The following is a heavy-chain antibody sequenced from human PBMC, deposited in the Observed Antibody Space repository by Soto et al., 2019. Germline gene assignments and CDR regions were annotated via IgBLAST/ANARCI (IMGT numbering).Heavy chain of an antibody. V-gene: IGHV4-31*03. CDR3: AREALT. CDR1: GGSISSGGYY. J-gene: IGHJ4*02. CDR2: IYYSGST. Sequence: QVQLQESGPGLVKPSQTLSLTCTVSGGSISSGGYYWSWIRQHPGKGLEWFGYIYYSGSTYYNPSLKSRVNISVDTSNNQCSQKLSSVTDANTAVYYYAREALTWGQGTLVTVSS.